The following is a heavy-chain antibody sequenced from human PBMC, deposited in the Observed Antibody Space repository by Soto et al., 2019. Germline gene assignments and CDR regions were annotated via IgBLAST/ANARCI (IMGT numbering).Heavy chain of an antibody. D-gene: IGHD7-27*01. V-gene: IGHV4-39*01. J-gene: IGHJ4*02. CDR2: IYYSGST. Sequence: PSETLSLTCTVSGGSISSYYWSWIRRPPGKGLEWIGNIYYSGSTYYNPSLKSRVTISVDTSKNQFSLKLSSVTAADTAVYYCARRWGYSFDYWGQGTLVTVSS. CDR3: ARRWGYSFDY. CDR1: GGSISSYY.